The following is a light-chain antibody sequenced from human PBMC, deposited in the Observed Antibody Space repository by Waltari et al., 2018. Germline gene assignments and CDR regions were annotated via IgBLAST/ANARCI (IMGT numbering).Light chain of an antibody. CDR3: QKYGRLPAT. V-gene: IGKV3-20*01. CDR2: DAS. CDR1: QSVSRT. Sequence: EIVLTQSPGTLSLSPGERATLSCRASQSVSRTLAWYQQKPGQAPRLLIYDASIRATGIPDRFSGSVSGTDFSLTISRLEPEDFAVYDCQKYGRLPATFGQGTKVEIK. J-gene: IGKJ1*01.